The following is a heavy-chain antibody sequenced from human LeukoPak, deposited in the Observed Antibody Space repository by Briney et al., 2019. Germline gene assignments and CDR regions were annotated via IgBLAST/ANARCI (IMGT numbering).Heavy chain of an antibody. CDR1: GGVFRGYY. Sequence: SETLSLTCGVYGGVFRGYYWRWVRPAPGEGPEWIGEINHSGSTNYNPSLKSRVTISVDTSKNQFSLKLSSVTAADTAVYYCARVLRFLEWFTRTFDPWGQGTLVTVSS. CDR2: INHSGST. D-gene: IGHD3-3*01. V-gene: IGHV4-34*01. CDR3: ARVLRFLEWFTRTFDP. J-gene: IGHJ5*02.